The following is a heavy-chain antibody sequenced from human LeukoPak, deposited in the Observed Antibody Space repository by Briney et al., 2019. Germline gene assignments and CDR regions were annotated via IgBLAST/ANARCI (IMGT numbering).Heavy chain of an antibody. CDR1: GGSISSSSYY. CDR3: AREKADLGAWELLDY. CDR2: INHSGST. Sequence: PSETLSLTCTVSGGSISSSSYYWSWIRQPPGKGLEWIGEINHSGSTNYNPSLKSRVTISVDTSKNQFSLKLSSVTAADTAVYYCAREKADLGAWELLDYWGQGTLVTVSS. J-gene: IGHJ4*02. V-gene: IGHV4-39*07. D-gene: IGHD1-26*01.